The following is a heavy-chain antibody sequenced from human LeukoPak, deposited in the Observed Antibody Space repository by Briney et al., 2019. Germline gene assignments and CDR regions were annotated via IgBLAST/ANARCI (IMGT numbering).Heavy chain of an antibody. V-gene: IGHV3-33*01. CDR3: ARDHSSSWDGDY. D-gene: IGHD6-13*01. Sequence: GGSLRLSCAASGFTFSSYGMHWVRQAPGKGLEWVAVIWYDGSNKYYADSVKGRFTISRDNSKNTLYLQMNSLRAEDTAVYYCARDHSSSWDGDYWGQGTLVTVSS. CDR1: GFTFSSYG. J-gene: IGHJ4*02. CDR2: IWYDGSNK.